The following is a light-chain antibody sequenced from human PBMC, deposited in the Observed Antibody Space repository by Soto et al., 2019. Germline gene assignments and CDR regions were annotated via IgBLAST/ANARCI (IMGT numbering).Light chain of an antibody. V-gene: IGLV1-51*02. J-gene: IGLJ2*01. CDR3: GTWDSSLSAHVV. CDR2: ENN. CDR1: SSNIGNNY. Sequence: QSVLTQPPSVSAAPGPKVTISCAGSSSNIGNNYVSWYQQLPGTAPKLLIYENNKRPSGIPDRFSGSKSGTSATLGITGLQTGDEADYYCGTWDSSLSAHVVFGGGTKLTVL.